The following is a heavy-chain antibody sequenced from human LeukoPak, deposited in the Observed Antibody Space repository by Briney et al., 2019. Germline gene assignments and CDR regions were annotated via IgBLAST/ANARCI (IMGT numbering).Heavy chain of an antibody. CDR1: GFTFTDYW. CDR2: IYPGDSDT. CDR3: ARGDASMATGFNY. V-gene: IGHV5-51*01. D-gene: IGHD6-6*01. J-gene: IGHJ4*02. Sequence: GESLKISRQTSGFTFTDYWIGWVRQMPGKGLEWMGIIYPGDSDTKYSPSFRGQVTMSADKSTNTAYLQWGSLKASDTAMYFCARGDASMATGFNYWGQGTLVTVSS.